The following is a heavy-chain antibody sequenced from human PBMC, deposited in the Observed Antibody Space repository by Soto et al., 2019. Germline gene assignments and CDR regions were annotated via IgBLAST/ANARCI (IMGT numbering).Heavy chain of an antibody. CDR3: ARDRWDYYYYGMDV. CDR2: ISSSGSTI. Sequence: GGSLRLSCAASGFTFSDYYMSWIRQAPGKGLEWVSYISSSGSTIYYADSVKGRFTISRDNAKNSLYLQMNSLRAEDTAVYYCARDRWDYYYYGMDVWGQGTTVTVSS. J-gene: IGHJ6*02. D-gene: IGHD1-26*01. V-gene: IGHV3-11*01. CDR1: GFTFSDYY.